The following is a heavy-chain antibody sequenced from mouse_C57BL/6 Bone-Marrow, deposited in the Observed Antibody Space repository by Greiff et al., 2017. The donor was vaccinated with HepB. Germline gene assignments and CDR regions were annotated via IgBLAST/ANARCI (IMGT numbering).Heavy chain of an antibody. CDR2: IYPGDGDT. J-gene: IGHJ1*03. V-gene: IGHV1-82*01. Sequence: QVQLQQSGPELVKPGASVKISCKASGYAFSSSWMNWVKQRPGKGLEWIGRIYPGDGDTNYNGKFKGKATLTADKSSSTAYMQLSSLTSEDPAVYFCARIGITTVVPSYWYFDVWGTGTTVTVSS. CDR1: GYAFSSSW. D-gene: IGHD1-1*01. CDR3: ARIGITTVVPSYWYFDV.